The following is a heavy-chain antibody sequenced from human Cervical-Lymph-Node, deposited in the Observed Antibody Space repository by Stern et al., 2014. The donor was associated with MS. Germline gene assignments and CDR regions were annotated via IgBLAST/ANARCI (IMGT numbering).Heavy chain of an antibody. CDR3: ARQTSVTSSLNFYFGMDV. Sequence: QLQLQESSPGLVKPSETLSLTCTVSVGSISDYYWNWIRQPAGKGLEWIGRIHSSGATNYNPSLKSRVTMSVDTPKNQVSLKLTSVSAADTAVYYCARQTSVTSSLNFYFGMDVWGQGTTVTVSS. V-gene: IGHV4-4*07. J-gene: IGHJ6*02. D-gene: IGHD4-17*01. CDR1: VGSISDYY. CDR2: IHSSGAT.